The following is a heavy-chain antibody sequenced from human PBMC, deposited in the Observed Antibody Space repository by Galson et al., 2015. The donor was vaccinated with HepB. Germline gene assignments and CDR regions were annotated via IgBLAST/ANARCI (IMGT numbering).Heavy chain of an antibody. CDR1: GFRFSNYA. J-gene: IGHJ4*02. CDR3: AKDPIFGASGWFYFDY. V-gene: IGHV3-23*01. CDR2: ITGSGGST. D-gene: IGHD3-3*01. Sequence: SLRLSCAASGFRFSNYAMSWVRQAPGKGLEWVSGITGSGGSTYYAASVKGRFTISRDNTKNTLYLQMRGLRADDTAVYYCAKDPIFGASGWFYFDYWGQETVVTVSS.